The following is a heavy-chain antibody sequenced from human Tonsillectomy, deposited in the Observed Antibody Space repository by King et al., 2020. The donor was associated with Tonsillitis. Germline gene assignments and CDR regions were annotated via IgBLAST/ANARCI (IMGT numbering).Heavy chain of an antibody. CDR3: AKGHWELLDRPDAFDI. J-gene: IGHJ3*02. CDR2: ISATASRT. CDR1: GFTFSSYA. D-gene: IGHD1-26*01. V-gene: IGHV3-23*04. Sequence: VQLVESGGGLVQPGGSLRLSCATSGFTFSSYAMSWVRQAPGKGLEWVSAISATASRTYYADSVKGRFTGSRDNSKNTLYLQMNSLRAEDTAVYYCAKGHWELLDRPDAFDIWGQGTMVTVSS.